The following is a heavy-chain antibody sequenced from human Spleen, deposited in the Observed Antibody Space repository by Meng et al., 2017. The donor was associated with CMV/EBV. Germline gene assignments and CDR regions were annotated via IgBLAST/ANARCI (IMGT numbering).Heavy chain of an antibody. D-gene: IGHD6-19*01. V-gene: IGHV3-9*01. CDR2: ITWNSDNT. J-gene: IGHJ5*01. CDR3: ATLSSGWLNS. CDR1: GFTFDDYA. Sequence: SLKISCAASGFTFDDYAMYWVRQAPGKGLEWVSGITWNSDNTYYADSVKGRFTISRDNAKNSLYLQMNSLRAEDTAVYYCATLSSGWLNSWGQGALVTVSS.